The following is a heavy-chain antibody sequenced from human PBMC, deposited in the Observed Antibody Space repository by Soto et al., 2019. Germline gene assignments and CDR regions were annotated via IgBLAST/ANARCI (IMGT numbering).Heavy chain of an antibody. D-gene: IGHD6-6*01. CDR1: GYSFTSYW. Sequence: PGESLKISCKGSGYSFTSYWISWVRQMPGKGLEWMGRIDPSDSYTNYSPSSQGHVTISADKSISTAYLQWSSLKASDTAMYYCARFLDMLVPHYYYGMDVWGQGTTVTVSS. J-gene: IGHJ6*02. CDR2: IDPSDSYT. CDR3: ARFLDMLVPHYYYGMDV. V-gene: IGHV5-10-1*01.